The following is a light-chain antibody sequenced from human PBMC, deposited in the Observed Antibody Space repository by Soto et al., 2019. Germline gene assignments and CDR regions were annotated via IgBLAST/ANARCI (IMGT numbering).Light chain of an antibody. J-gene: IGKJ2*01. CDR2: KAS. Sequence: DIQMTQSPSTLSASVGDRVTITCRASQSVSSWLAWYQQKPGKAPKLLIYKASSLETGVPSRFSGSGSGTECTLTISNLQPDDFATYYCQQYNSYSPYTFGQGTRLEIK. CDR3: QQYNSYSPYT. CDR1: QSVSSW. V-gene: IGKV1-5*03.